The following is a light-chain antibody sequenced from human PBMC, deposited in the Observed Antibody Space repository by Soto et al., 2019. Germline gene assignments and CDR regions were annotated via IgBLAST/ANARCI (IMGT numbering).Light chain of an antibody. Sequence: EIVLTQSPGTLYWSTGERATLSCRASQSVSSRYLAWYQQKPGQAPRLLVYGASGRATGIPDRFSGSGSGTDFTLTISRLEPEDFAVYYCQQYGSPGTFGGGTKVEIK. J-gene: IGKJ4*01. V-gene: IGKV3-20*01. CDR3: QQYGSPGT. CDR2: GAS. CDR1: QSVSSRY.